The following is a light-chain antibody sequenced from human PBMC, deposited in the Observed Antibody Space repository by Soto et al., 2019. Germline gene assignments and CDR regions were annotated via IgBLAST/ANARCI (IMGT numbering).Light chain of an antibody. Sequence: QAVVTQPPSASGTPGQRVTISCSGSSSNIGSNFVYWYQHLPGTAPKLLIYTNNQRPSGVPDRFSGSKSGTSESLAISGLRSEDEADYYCASWDGSLSSHVFGTGTKLTVL. CDR3: ASWDGSLSSHV. J-gene: IGLJ1*01. V-gene: IGLV1-47*02. CDR2: TNN. CDR1: SSNIGSNF.